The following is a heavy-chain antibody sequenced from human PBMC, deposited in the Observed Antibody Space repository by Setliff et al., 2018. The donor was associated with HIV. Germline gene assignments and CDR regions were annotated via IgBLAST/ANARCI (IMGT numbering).Heavy chain of an antibody. V-gene: IGHV3-49*04. CDR1: GQSISGYY. J-gene: IGHJ3*02. Sequence: LSLTCAVYGQSISGYYWSWVRQAPGKGLEWVAVIRSNTFGGTTEYGAAVKGRFAISRDDSRGIAYLQMNSLKTEDTAVYYCTTDGDNGYSYDYDAFDIWGQGTMVTVPS. CDR2: IRSNTFGGTT. D-gene: IGHD5-18*01. CDR3: TTDGDNGYSYDYDAFDI.